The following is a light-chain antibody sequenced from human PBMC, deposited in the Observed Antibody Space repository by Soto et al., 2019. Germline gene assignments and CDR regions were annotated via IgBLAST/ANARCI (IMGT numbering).Light chain of an antibody. CDR3: QQYGSSLSIT. CDR1: QSVSSSY. Sequence: EIVLTQSPGTLSLSPGERATLSFRASQSVSSSYLAWYQQKPGQAPRLLIYGASSRATGIPDRFSGSGSGTDFTLTISRLEPEDFAVYYCQQYGSSLSITFGQGTRLEI. J-gene: IGKJ5*01. V-gene: IGKV3-20*01. CDR2: GAS.